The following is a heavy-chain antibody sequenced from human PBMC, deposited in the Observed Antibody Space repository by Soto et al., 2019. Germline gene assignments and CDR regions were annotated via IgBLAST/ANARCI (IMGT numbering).Heavy chain of an antibody. CDR1: GFTFSSYG. D-gene: IGHD3-3*01. CDR2: IWYDGSNK. Sequence: QVQLVESGGGVVQPGRSLRLSCAASGFTFSSYGMHWVRQAPGKGLEWVAVIWYDGSNKYYADSVKGRFTISRDNSKNTLYLQRNSVRAEGTAVYYCARAPLPHYDFWSGYQPYYFDYWGQGTLVTVSS. CDR3: ARAPLPHYDFWSGYQPYYFDY. V-gene: IGHV3-33*01. J-gene: IGHJ4*02.